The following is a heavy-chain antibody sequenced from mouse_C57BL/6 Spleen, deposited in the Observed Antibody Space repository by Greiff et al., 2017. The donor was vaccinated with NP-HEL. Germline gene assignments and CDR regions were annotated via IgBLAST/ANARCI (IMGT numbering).Heavy chain of an antibody. J-gene: IGHJ1*03. CDR2: IDPSDSYT. Sequence: QVQLQQPGAELVMPGASVKLSCKASGYTFTSYWMHWVKQRPGQGLEWIGEIDPSDSYTNYNQKFKGKSTLTVDKSSSTAYMQLSSLTSEDSAVYYCARSRSNGYFDVWGTGTTVTVSS. V-gene: IGHV1-69*01. CDR3: ARSRSNGYFDV. CDR1: GYTFTSYW. D-gene: IGHD2-5*01.